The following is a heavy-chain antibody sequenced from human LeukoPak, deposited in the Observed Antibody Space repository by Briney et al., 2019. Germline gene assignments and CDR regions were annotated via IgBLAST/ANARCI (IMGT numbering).Heavy chain of an antibody. D-gene: IGHD2-2*01. CDR3: ARSFMVVVPAATYYYYYYMDV. V-gene: IGHV4-59*08. CDR1: GGSISSYY. J-gene: IGHJ6*03. Sequence: SETLSLTCTVSGGSISSYYWSWIRQPPGKGLEWIGYIYYSGSTNYNPSLKSRVTISVDTSKNHFSLKLSSVTAADTAVYYCARSFMVVVPAATYYYYYYMDVWGKGTSVTVSS. CDR2: IYYSGST.